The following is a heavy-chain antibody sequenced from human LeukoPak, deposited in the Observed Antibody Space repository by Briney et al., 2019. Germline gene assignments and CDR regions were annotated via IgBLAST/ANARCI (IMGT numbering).Heavy chain of an antibody. V-gene: IGHV3-74*01. CDR3: VRDRDGYNY. D-gene: IGHD5-24*01. CDR1: GFTFSSFW. J-gene: IGHJ4*02. Sequence: TGGSLRLPCVASGFTFSSFWMSWVRQAPGKGLVWVARIDIDGSTTHYADSVKGRFTISRDNAKNTLYLQMNILRAEDTAVYYCVRDRDGYNYWGQGTLVTVSS. CDR2: IDIDGSTT.